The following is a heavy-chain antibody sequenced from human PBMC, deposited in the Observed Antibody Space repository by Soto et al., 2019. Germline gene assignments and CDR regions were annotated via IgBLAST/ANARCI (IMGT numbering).Heavy chain of an antibody. D-gene: IGHD3-3*01. CDR1: GFTFSNAW. CDR3: TTVWSWYYYYGMDV. V-gene: IGHV3-15*01. J-gene: IGHJ6*02. CDR2: IKSKTDGGTT. Sequence: GGSLRLSCAASGFTFSNAWMSWVRQAPGKGLEWVGRIKSKTDGGTTDYAAPVKGRFTISRDDSKNTLYLQMNSLKTEDTAVYYCTTVWSWYYYYGMDVWGQGTTVTVSS.